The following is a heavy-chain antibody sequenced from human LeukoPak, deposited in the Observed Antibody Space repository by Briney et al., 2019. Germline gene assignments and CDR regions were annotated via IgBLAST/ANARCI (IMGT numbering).Heavy chain of an antibody. V-gene: IGHV3-74*01. J-gene: IGHJ2*01. D-gene: IGHD3-10*01. CDR3: ARSPGGYFDL. CDR2: LDTDGSNT. Sequence: GGSLRLSCAASGFTFSSYWMHWVRQGPGKGLVWVSRLDTDGSNTNYADSVRVRFTISRDNAKNTPYLQMNSLRVEDTAVYYCARSPGGYFDLWGRGILVTVSS. CDR1: GFTFSSYW.